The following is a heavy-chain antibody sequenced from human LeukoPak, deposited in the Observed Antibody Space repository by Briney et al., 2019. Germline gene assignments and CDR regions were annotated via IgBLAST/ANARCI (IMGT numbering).Heavy chain of an antibody. D-gene: IGHD6-13*01. CDR1: GGSISSSSYY. J-gene: IGHJ4*02. V-gene: IGHV4-39*01. CDR2: IYYSGST. Sequence: PSETLSLTCTVSGGSISSSSYYWGWIRQPPGKGLEWIGSIYYSGSTYYNPSLKSRVTISVDTSKNQFSLKLSSVTAADTAVYYCVRHGYPLIFDYWGQGTLVTVSS. CDR3: VRHGYPLIFDY.